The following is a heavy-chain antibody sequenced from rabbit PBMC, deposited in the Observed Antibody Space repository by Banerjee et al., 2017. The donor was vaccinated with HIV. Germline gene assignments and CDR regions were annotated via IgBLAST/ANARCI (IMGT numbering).Heavy chain of an antibody. V-gene: IGHV1S40*01. CDR3: ARSSAGNGGVAYVEYFKL. Sequence: QSLEESGGDLVKPGASLTLTCKASGIDFSSGYDMCWVRQAPGKGLEWIACIYAGSSGNTYYANWAKGRFTISKSSSTTVTLQMTSLTDADTATYFCARSSAGNGGVAYVEYFKLWGPGTLVTVS. J-gene: IGHJ4*01. CDR1: GIDFSSGYD. CDR2: IYAGSSGNT. D-gene: IGHD6-1*01.